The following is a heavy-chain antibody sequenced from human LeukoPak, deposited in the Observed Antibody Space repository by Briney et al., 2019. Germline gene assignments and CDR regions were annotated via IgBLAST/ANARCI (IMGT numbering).Heavy chain of an antibody. CDR2: IWYDGSHK. CDR1: GFTFSNYG. J-gene: IGHJ4*02. D-gene: IGHD3-22*01. Sequence: GGSLRLSCTASGFTFSNYGMQWVRQPPARGLEGVAVIWYDGSHKYYAESVKGRFTISRDNSRNTLYLQMNSMRAEDTAVYYCAREFDSSGYYYGAFDHWGQGSLVTVSS. V-gene: IGHV3-33*01. CDR3: AREFDSSGYYYGAFDH.